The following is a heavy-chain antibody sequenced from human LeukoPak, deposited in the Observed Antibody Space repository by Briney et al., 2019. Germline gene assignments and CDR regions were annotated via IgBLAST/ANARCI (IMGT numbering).Heavy chain of an antibody. J-gene: IGHJ4*02. CDR2: ISPTGSAI. Sequence: PGRTLRLSCAASGFNFSSSEMNWVRQAPGKGLEWVSYISPTGSAIYYTDSVRGRFTISRDNAKNSLYLQKNSLRAEDMAVYYCVRGASGSSFGYWGQGTLVSVPS. D-gene: IGHD6-6*01. CDR3: VRGASGSSFGY. V-gene: IGHV3-48*03. CDR1: GFNFSSSE.